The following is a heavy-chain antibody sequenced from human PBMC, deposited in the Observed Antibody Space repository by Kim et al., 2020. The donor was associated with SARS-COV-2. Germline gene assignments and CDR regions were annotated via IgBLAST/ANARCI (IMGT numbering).Heavy chain of an antibody. Sequence: STYDPDSVKRRFPSSRDNSKNTLYLQMNSRRAEDTAVYYCARDYGDFYFDYWGQGTLVTVSS. V-gene: IGHV3-53*01. CDR3: ARDYGDFYFDY. J-gene: IGHJ4*02. D-gene: IGHD4-17*01. CDR2: ST.